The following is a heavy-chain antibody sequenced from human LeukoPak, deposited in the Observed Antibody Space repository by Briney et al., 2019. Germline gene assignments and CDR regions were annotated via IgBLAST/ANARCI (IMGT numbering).Heavy chain of an antibody. CDR3: ARDGTGADDY. J-gene: IGHJ4*02. CDR2: ISGNNDNP. D-gene: IGHD3/OR15-3a*01. V-gene: IGHV1-18*01. CDR1: GYTFSNFG. Sequence: WASVKVSCKTSGYTFSNFGINWVRQAPGQGLEWMGWISGNNDNPNYGQKFQGRFTVTTDSSTSTAYMELRNLTFDDTAVYYCARDGTGADDYWGQGTLVTVSS.